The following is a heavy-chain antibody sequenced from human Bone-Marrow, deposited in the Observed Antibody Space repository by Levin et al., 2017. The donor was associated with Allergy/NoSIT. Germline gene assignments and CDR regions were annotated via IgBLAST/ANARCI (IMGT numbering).Heavy chain of an antibody. CDR3: ARLSLTFYDMLTGYYSPIGTFDY. V-gene: IGHV4-30-4*01. CDR2: IYYSGST. CDR1: GGSINSGDSY. D-gene: IGHD3-9*01. J-gene: IGHJ4*02. Sequence: SETLSLTCNVSGGSINSGDSYWSWIRQPPGKGLEWIGYIYYSGSTYYNPSLKSRITISIDTSKSQFSLQLSSVTAADTAVYYCARLSLTFYDMLTGYYSPIGTFDYWGQGTLVTVSS.